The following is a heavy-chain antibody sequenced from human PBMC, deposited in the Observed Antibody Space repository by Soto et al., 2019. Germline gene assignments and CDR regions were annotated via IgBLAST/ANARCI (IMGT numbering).Heavy chain of an antibody. CDR2: IRSKAYGGTT. Sequence: PGGSLILSCPASGFTFGDYAMRWFRPAPGKGLEWVGFIRSKAYGGTTEYAASVKGRFTISRDDSKSIAYLQMNSLKTEDTAVYYCTTALRYFDWLLYPSDYWGQGTLVTVSS. CDR3: TTALRYFDWLLYPSDY. CDR1: GFTFGDYA. J-gene: IGHJ4*02. V-gene: IGHV3-49*03. D-gene: IGHD3-9*01.